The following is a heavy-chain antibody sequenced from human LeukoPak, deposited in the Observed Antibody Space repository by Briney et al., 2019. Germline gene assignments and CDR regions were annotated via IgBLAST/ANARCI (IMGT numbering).Heavy chain of an antibody. V-gene: IGHV4-34*01. D-gene: IGHD3-9*01. J-gene: IGHJ6*03. Sequence: SETLSLTCAVYSGSFSGYYWSWIRQPPGKGLEWIGEINHSGSTNYNPSLKSRVTISVDTSKNQFSLKLSSVTAADTAVYYCAGHDILTGLGWYYYYMDVWGKGTTVTISS. CDR3: AGHDILTGLGWYYYYMDV. CDR1: SGSFSGYY. CDR2: INHSGST.